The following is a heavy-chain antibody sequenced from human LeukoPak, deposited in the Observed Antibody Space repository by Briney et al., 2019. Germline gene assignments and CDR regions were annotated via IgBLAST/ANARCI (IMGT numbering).Heavy chain of an antibody. CDR3: ARLGARQMLEY. V-gene: IGHV3-7*01. CDR2: IKQDGGQI. J-gene: IGHJ4*02. D-gene: IGHD4-17*01. CDR1: GFTFSSYW. Sequence: PGGSPRLSCTASGFTFSSYWMSWVRQAPGKGLEWVANIKQDGGQIYYLESVKGRFTVSRDNAKNSLYLQMNSLRAEDTAVYYCARLGARQMLEYWGQGTLVTVSS.